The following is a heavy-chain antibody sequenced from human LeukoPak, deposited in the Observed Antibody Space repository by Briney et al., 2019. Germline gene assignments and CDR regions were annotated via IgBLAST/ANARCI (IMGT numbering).Heavy chain of an antibody. J-gene: IGHJ3*02. Sequence: SETLSLTCTVSVDSVTSAGYFWTWIRQPPGKGLEWIGYISNSGTTSYNPSLKSRVSISVDTSDNLFSLSLRSVTAADTAVYYCARDVVVTSSPDAFDIWGQGTVVTVSS. CDR2: ISNSGTT. D-gene: IGHD2-21*02. CDR3: ARDVVVTSSPDAFDI. CDR1: VDSVTSAGYF. V-gene: IGHV4-31*03.